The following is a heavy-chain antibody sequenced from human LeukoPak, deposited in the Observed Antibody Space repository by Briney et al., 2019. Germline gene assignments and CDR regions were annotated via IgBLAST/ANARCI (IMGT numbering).Heavy chain of an antibody. CDR1: GFTFSSYA. Sequence: GGSLRLSCAASGFTFSSYAMSWVRQAPGRGLEWVSAISGSGGSTYYADSVKGRFTISRDNSKNTLYLQMNSLRAEDTAVYYCARDSGYDLGAYDAFDIWGQGTMVTVSS. D-gene: IGHD5-12*01. J-gene: IGHJ3*02. V-gene: IGHV3-23*01. CDR3: ARDSGYDLGAYDAFDI. CDR2: ISGSGGST.